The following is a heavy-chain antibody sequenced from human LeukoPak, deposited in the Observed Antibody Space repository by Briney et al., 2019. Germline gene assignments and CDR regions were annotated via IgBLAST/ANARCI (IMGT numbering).Heavy chain of an antibody. J-gene: IGHJ4*02. D-gene: IGHD4-17*01. CDR3: ATRPSGDYPYFDY. Sequence: GGSLRLSCAASGFTFSSYGMHWVRQAPGKGLEWVAVISYDGSNKYYADSVKGRFTISRDNSKNTLYLQMNSLRAEDTAVYYCATRPSGDYPYFDYWGQGTLVTVSS. V-gene: IGHV3-30*03. CDR2: ISYDGSNK. CDR1: GFTFSSYG.